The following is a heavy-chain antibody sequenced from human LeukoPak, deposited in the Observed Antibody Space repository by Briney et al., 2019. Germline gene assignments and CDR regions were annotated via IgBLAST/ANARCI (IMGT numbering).Heavy chain of an antibody. Sequence: GGSLRLSCAASGFXFNNAWISWVRQAPGKGLEWVGRIKSKTDGGTTDYAAPAKGRFTISRDDSKDTLYLQMNSLKTEDIAVYYCATEYYGAYNYWGQGTLVTVSS. J-gene: IGHJ4*02. D-gene: IGHD4-17*01. V-gene: IGHV3-15*01. CDR3: ATEYYGAYNY. CDR1: GFXFNNAW. CDR2: IKSKTDGGTT.